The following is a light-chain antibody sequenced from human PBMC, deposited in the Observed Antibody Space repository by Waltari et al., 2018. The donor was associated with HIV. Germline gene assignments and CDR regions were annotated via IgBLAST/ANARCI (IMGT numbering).Light chain of an antibody. CDR1: ETVRSTY. Sequence: IVLTQSPGTLSLSQGERATLSCRASETVRSTYLAWYQQKPGQTPTLLIYGASSRATGIPERFVGNGSGTDFALSVTRLEPEDFAMYYCHQYGSSFWTFGPGTKVEMK. CDR2: GAS. J-gene: IGKJ1*01. V-gene: IGKV3-20*01. CDR3: HQYGSSFWT.